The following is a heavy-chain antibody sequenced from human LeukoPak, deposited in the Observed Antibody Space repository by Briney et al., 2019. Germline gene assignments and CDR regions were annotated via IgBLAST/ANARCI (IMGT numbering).Heavy chain of an antibody. Sequence: ASVKVSCEASGYTFTRYYMHWVRQAPGQGLEWMGIINPSGGSTKYAQKFQGRFTMTRDTSTSTVYMEVSSLTSEDTAVYYCAREGTYDSSGYYIAYWGQGTLVTVSS. CDR3: AREGTYDSSGYYIAY. CDR2: INPSGGST. D-gene: IGHD3-22*01. V-gene: IGHV1-46*01. CDR1: GYTFTRYY. J-gene: IGHJ4*02.